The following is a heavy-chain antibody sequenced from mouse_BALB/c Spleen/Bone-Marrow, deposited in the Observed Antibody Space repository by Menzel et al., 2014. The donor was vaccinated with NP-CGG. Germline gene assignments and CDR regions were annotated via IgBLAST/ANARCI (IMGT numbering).Heavy chain of an antibody. V-gene: IGHV5-4*02. CDR3: VREYDFAPASFFY. CDR1: GFTFSDYY. D-gene: IGHD2-14*01. J-gene: IGHJ3*01. Sequence: EVHLVESGGGLVKPGGSLKLSCAASGFTFSDYYMYWVRQTPEKRLEWVATISDGGSYTYYPDSVKGRFTISRDNAKKNLYLRMSRLKSEDTAIYNCVREYDFAPASFFYWGHGTLVSVS. CDR2: ISDGGSYT.